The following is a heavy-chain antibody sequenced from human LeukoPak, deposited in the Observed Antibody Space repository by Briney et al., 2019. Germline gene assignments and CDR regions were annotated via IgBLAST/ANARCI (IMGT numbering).Heavy chain of an antibody. CDR1: GGTFSSYA. CDR3: AGDSRLKGRVGATLGAY. CDR2: IIPIFGTA. D-gene: IGHD1-26*01. Sequence: GASVKVSCKASGGTFSSYAISWVRQAPGQGLEWMGGIIPIFGTANYAQKLQGRVTMTTDTSTSTAYMELRSLRSDDTAVYYCAGDSRLKGRVGATLGAYWGQGTLVTVSS. V-gene: IGHV1-69*05. J-gene: IGHJ4*02.